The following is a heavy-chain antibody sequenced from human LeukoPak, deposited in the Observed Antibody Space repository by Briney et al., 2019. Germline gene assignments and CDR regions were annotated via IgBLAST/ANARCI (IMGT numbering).Heavy chain of an antibody. Sequence: PGGSLRLSCTGSGFTLGDYAMNWVRPAPGKGLAWVGFIRSKNYGGTTEYAASVKGRFTISRGDSKSIGYLQMNSLKTEDTAVYYCTRVIVATKDSWGQGTLVTVSS. D-gene: IGHD3-16*02. CDR3: TRVIVATKDS. CDR2: IRSKNYGGTT. V-gene: IGHV3-49*04. J-gene: IGHJ4*02. CDR1: GFTLGDYA.